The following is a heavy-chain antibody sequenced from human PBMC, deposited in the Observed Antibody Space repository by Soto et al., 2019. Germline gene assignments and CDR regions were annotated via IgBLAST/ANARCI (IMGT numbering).Heavy chain of an antibody. Sequence: ASVKVSCKASGFTFTSSAVQWVRQARGQRLEWIGWIVVGSGNTNYAQKFQERVTITRDMSTSTAYMELSSLRSEDTAVYYCAADRYCSSTSCYCAFDIWGQGTMVTVSS. J-gene: IGHJ3*02. CDR2: IVVGSGNT. V-gene: IGHV1-58*01. CDR1: GFTFTSSA. CDR3: AADRYCSSTSCYCAFDI. D-gene: IGHD2-2*01.